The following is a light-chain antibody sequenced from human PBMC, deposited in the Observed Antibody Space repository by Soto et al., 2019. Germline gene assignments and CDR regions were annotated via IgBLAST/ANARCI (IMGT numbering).Light chain of an antibody. V-gene: IGKV1-5*01. CDR2: DAS. CDR1: QSISSW. CDR3: QHYSTSWET. Sequence: DIHMTQSPSTLSASVGDRVTITCRASQSISSWLAWYQQKPGKAPKLLIYDASSLESRVPSRFSGSASGTEFTLTISSLQPDDYAAYYCQHYSTSWETFGQGTKVEI. J-gene: IGKJ1*01.